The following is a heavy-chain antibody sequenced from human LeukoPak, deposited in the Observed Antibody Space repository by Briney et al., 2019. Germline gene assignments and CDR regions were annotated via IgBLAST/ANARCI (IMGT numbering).Heavy chain of an antibody. CDR1: GFTFRSYN. V-gene: IGHV3-21*01. CDR3: ARGASRADY. CDR2: ISSSSSYI. J-gene: IGHJ4*02. Sequence: PGGSLRLSCAASGFTFRSYNMNWVRQAPGKRPEWVSSISSSSSYICYADSVKGRFTISRDNAKNSLYLQMNSLRAEDTALYYCARGASRADYWGQGTLLTVSS.